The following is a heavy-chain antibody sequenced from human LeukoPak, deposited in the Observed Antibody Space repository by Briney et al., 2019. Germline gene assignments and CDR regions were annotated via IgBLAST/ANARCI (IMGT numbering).Heavy chain of an antibody. V-gene: IGHV4-59*08. CDR3: ARISGYSGSNPYYYDGMDV. CDR2: IYYSGST. J-gene: IGHJ6*02. D-gene: IGHD5-12*01. CDR1: GGSISSYY. Sequence: PSETLSLTCTVSGGSISSYYWSWIRQPPGKGLEWIGYIYYSGSTNYNPSLKSRVTISVDTSKNQFSLKLSSVTAADTAVYYCARISGYSGSNPYYYDGMDVWGQGTTVTASS.